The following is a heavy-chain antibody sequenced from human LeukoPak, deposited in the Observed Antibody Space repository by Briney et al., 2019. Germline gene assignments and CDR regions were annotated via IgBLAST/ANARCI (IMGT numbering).Heavy chain of an antibody. D-gene: IGHD3-22*01. CDR3: ARDGYYYDSSGYYSDY. CDR1: GYTFTGYY. CDR2: INPNSGGT. J-gene: IGHJ4*02. Sequence: GASVKVSCTASGYTFTGYYMHRVRQAPGQGLEWMGWINPNSGGTNYAQKFQGRVTMTRDTSISTAYMELSRLRSDDTAVYYCARDGYYYDSSGYYSDYWGQGTLVTVSS. V-gene: IGHV1-2*02.